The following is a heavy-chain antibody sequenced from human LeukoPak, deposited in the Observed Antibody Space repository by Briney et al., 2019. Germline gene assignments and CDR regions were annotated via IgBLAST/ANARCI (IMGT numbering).Heavy chain of an antibody. Sequence: PSETLSLTCTVSGGSISSYYWSWIRQPPGKGLEWIGYIYYSGSTNYNPSLKSRATISVDTSKNQFSLKLSSVTAADTAVYYCARQQYCSGGRSCWFDPWGQGTLVTVSS. CDR3: ARQQYCSGGRSCWFDP. V-gene: IGHV4-59*08. CDR2: IYYSGST. CDR1: GGSISSYY. D-gene: IGHD2-15*01. J-gene: IGHJ5*02.